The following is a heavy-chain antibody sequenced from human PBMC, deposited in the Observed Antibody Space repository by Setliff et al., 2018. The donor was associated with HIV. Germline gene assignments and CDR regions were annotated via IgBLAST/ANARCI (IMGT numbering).Heavy chain of an antibody. D-gene: IGHD3-9*01. CDR3: ARGAYYDILTAYFSYFDL. CDR2: IYYIGIT. CDR1: GDSISRSSYY. J-gene: IGHJ2*01. Sequence: SETLSLTCTVSGDSISRSSYYWGWIRQPPGKGLEWIGNIYYIGITNYYPSLESRVTISVDTSKNQFSLKLRSVTAADTAVYYCARGAYYDILTAYFSYFDLWGRGTLVTV. V-gene: IGHV4-39*07.